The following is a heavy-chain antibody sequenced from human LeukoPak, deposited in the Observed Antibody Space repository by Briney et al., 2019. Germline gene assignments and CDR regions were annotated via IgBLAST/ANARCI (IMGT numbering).Heavy chain of an antibody. Sequence: SQTLSLTCTVSGGSISSGSYYWSWIRQPAGKGLEWIGRIYTSGSTNYNPSLKSRVTISVDTSKNQFSLKLSSVTAADTAVYYCASGSGWPSPFDYWGQGTLVTVSS. D-gene: IGHD6-19*01. CDR1: GGSISSGSYY. CDR2: IYTSGST. V-gene: IGHV4-61*02. CDR3: ASGSGWPSPFDY. J-gene: IGHJ4*02.